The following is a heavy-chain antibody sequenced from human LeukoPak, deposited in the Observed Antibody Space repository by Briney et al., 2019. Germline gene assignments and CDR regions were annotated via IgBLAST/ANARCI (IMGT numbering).Heavy chain of an antibody. D-gene: IGHD2-15*01. Sequence: GASVKVSCKASGYTFTSYAVHWVRQAPGQGLEWMGWLNAGNGGTKYSQKFQGRVTITRDTSASTAYMELSSLRSEDTAVYYCARGLTCSGGSCYYFDYWGQGTLVTVSS. CDR3: ARGLTCSGGSCYYFDY. J-gene: IGHJ4*02. V-gene: IGHV1-3*01. CDR1: GYTFTSYA. CDR2: LNAGNGGT.